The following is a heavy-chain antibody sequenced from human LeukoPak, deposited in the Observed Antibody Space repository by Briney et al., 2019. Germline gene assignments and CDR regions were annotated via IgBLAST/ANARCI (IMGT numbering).Heavy chain of an antibody. CDR2: IYYSGST. Sequence: PSETLPLTCTVSGGSISSYYWSWLRQPPGKGLEWIGYIYYSGSTNYNPSLKSRVTISVDTSKNQFSLKLSSVTAADTAVYYCARDYYGGNSGYYFDYWGQGTLVTVSS. V-gene: IGHV4-59*01. CDR3: ARDYYGGNSGYYFDY. J-gene: IGHJ4*02. CDR1: GGSISSYY. D-gene: IGHD4-23*01.